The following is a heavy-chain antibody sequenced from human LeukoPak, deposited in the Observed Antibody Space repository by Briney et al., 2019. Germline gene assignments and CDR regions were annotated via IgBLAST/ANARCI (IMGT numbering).Heavy chain of an antibody. CDR2: IIPIFGTA. Sequence: SVKVSCKASRGTFSSYVISWVRQAPGQGVERMGGIIPIFGTANYAQKFQGRVTITADKSTSTAYMELSSLRSEDTAVYYCAIVFRGSGSYPGAFDIWGQGTMVTVSS. CDR3: AIVFRGSGSYPGAFDI. J-gene: IGHJ3*02. V-gene: IGHV1-69*06. D-gene: IGHD3-10*01. CDR1: RGTFSSYV.